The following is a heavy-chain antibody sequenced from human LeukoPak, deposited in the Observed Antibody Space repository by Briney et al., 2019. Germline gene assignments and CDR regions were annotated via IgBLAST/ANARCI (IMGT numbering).Heavy chain of an antibody. CDR3: ARGGPVQLEPPVIGPTDY. CDR1: GGSFSGYY. CDR2: INHSGST. V-gene: IGHV4-34*01. J-gene: IGHJ4*02. D-gene: IGHD1-1*01. Sequence: SETLSLTCAVYGGSFSGYYWSWIRQPPGKELEWIGEINHSGSTNYSPSLKSRVTISVDTSKNQFSLKLSSVTAADTAVYYCARGGPVQLEPPVIGPTDYWGQGTLVTVSS.